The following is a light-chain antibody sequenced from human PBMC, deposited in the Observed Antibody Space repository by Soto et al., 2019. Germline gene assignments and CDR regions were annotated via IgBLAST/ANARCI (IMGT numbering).Light chain of an antibody. CDR3: QQTYSTLSIT. J-gene: IGKJ5*01. V-gene: IGKV1-39*01. CDR1: ESIARH. CDR2: AAS. Sequence: DIQMTQSPSSLSASVGDRVTITCRASESIARHLKWYQQKPGKAPKLLIYAASSLQNGVPSRFRGGGSGTDFTLTINSLQPEDFATCYCQQTYSTLSITFGQGTRLEIK.